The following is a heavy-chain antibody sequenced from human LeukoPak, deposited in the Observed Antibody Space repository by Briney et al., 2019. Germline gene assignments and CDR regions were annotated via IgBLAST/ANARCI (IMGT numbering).Heavy chain of an antibody. D-gene: IGHD4-17*01. J-gene: IGHJ4*02. CDR1: GFTFATSA. CDR2: ISGRTTNT. Sequence: GGSLRLSCVASGFTFATSAMTWVRPAAGKGLEWVSAISGRTTNTYYTGSLKGRFIITRDNSSNTLYLQLNSLRADDTAVYYCARAFGDYAHLDYWGQGTLVTVSS. V-gene: IGHV3-23*01. CDR3: ARAFGDYAHLDY.